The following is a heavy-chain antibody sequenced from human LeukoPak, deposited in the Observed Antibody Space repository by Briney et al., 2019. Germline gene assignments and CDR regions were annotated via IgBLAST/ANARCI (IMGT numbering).Heavy chain of an antibody. V-gene: IGHV4-39*01. J-gene: IGHJ4*02. CDR2: IYSSGST. CDR1: GASVSGSPYY. D-gene: IGHD1-26*01. CDR3: AKSGGYGLIDY. Sequence: SETLCLTCTVSGASVSGSPYYWGWIRQPPGKGLEWIGSIYSSGSTYYNASLQSRVTISIETSKNQISLRLNSVTAADTAIYYCAKSGGYGLIDYWGQGTLVTVSS.